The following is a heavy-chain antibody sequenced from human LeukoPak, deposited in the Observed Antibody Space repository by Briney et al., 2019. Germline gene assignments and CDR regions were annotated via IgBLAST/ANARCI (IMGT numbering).Heavy chain of an antibody. CDR1: GGSISSVDYY. CDR3: ASLSDIVVVPAAIKDAFDI. V-gene: IGHV4-30-4*08. J-gene: IGHJ3*02. D-gene: IGHD2-2*02. CDR2: IYDSGST. Sequence: PSETLSLTCTVSGGSISSVDYYCSWIRQPPGKGLEWIGYIYDSGSTYYNPPLKSRVTISVDTSKNQFSLKLSSVTAADTAVYYCASLSDIVVVPAAIKDAFDIWGQGTMVPVSS.